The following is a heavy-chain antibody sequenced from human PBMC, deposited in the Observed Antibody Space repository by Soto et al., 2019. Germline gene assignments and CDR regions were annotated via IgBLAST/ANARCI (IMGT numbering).Heavy chain of an antibody. V-gene: IGHV3-23*01. CDR1: GFTFRNYA. Sequence: GGSLRLSCAASGFTFRNYAMSWARQAPGKGLEWVSAISGSGGTTHYADSVKGRFTISRDNSRNTLYLQMNSLRVEDTAVYYCAKDRSSTSCYAFDYWGQGSLVTVSS. D-gene: IGHD2-2*01. CDR2: ISGSGGTT. J-gene: IGHJ4*02. CDR3: AKDRSSTSCYAFDY.